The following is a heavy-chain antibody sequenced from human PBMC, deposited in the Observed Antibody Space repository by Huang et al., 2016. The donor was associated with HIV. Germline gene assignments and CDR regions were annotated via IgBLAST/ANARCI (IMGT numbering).Heavy chain of an antibody. CDR2: IGGSGYTT. V-gene: IGHV3-23*01. CDR3: AKGGAGGTIRYFQH. D-gene: IGHD6-13*01. J-gene: IGHJ1*01. CDR1: GFTLSRSR. Sequence: EVQLLESGGGLVQPGGSLRLSCAASGFTLSRSRMRWVRQAPGKGLEGVSTIGGSGYTTYHADYVKGRFAVSRDNSKNTLYLQMNSLRAEDTAVYYCAKGGAGGTIRYFQHWGQGTLVTVSS.